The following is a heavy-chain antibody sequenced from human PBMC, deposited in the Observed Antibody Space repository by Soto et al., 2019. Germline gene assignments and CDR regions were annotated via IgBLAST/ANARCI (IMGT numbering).Heavy chain of an antibody. D-gene: IGHD1-7*01. CDR2: IIPIFGTA. CDR1: GGTFSSYA. CDR3: ARDRFPQDRTGTSYFCY. V-gene: IGHV1-69*13. Sequence: SVKVSCKASGGTFSSYAISWVRQAPGQGLEWMGGIIPIFGTANYAQKFQGRVTITADESTSTAYMELSSLRSEDTAVYYCARDRFPQDRTGTSYFCYWGQGTLVTVSS. J-gene: IGHJ4*02.